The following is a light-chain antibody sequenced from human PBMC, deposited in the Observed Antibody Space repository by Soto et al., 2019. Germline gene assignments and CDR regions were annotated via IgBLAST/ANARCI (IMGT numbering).Light chain of an antibody. V-gene: IGLV2-14*01. CDR2: DVS. Sequence: QSALTQPASVSGSPGQSITISCTGTSSDVGGYNYVSWYQQHPGKAPKLMIYDVSNRPSGVSNRFSGSKSGNTAPLTISGLQAEDEADYYCSSYTSSSFVVFGGGTKLTVL. CDR3: SSYTSSSFVV. CDR1: SSDVGGYNY. J-gene: IGLJ2*01.